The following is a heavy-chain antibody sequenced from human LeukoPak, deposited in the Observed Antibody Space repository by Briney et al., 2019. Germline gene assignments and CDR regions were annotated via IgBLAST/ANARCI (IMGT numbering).Heavy chain of an antibody. CDR1: GFTFSSYW. D-gene: IGHD2-2*01. CDR3: ARDRGYCSSTSCYNWFDH. Sequence: PGGSLRLSCAASGFTFSSYWMSWVRQAPGKGLEWVANIKQDGSEKYYMDSVKGRFTISRGNAKNSLYLQMNSLRAEDTAVYYCARDRGYCSSTSCYNWFDHWGQGTLVTVSS. V-gene: IGHV3-7*01. CDR2: IKQDGSEK. J-gene: IGHJ5*02.